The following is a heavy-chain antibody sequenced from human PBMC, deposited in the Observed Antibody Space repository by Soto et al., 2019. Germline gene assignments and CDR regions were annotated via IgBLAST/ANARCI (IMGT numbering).Heavy chain of an antibody. J-gene: IGHJ6*02. D-gene: IGHD3-10*01. CDR2: ISYDGSNK. CDR1: GFTFSSYG. CDR3: AKDWTWFGEFIEQEYYYGLHD. Sequence: GGSLRLSCAASGFTFSSYGMHWVRQAPGKGLEWVAVISYDGSNKYYADSVKGRFTISRDNSKNTLYLQMNSLRAEDTAVYYCAKDWTWFGEFIEQEYYYGLHDWGQWRTVSV. V-gene: IGHV3-30*18.